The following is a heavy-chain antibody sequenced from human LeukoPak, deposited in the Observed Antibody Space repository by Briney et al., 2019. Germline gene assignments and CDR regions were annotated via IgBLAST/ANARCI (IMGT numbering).Heavy chain of an antibody. V-gene: IGHV1-46*01. CDR2: INPSGGST. CDR1: GYTFTSYY. Sequence: ASVTVSCKASGYTFTSYYMHWVRQAPGQGLEWMGIINPSGGSTSYAQKFQGRVTMTRDMSTSTVYMELSSLRSEDTAVYYCARDRFWENGGNSHFDYWGQGTLATVSS. CDR3: ARDRFWENGGNSHFDY. J-gene: IGHJ4*02. D-gene: IGHD4-23*01.